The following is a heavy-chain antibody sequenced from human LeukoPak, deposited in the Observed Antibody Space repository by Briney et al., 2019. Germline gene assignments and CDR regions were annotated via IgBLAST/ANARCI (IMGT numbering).Heavy chain of an antibody. CDR1: GGSVSSGSYY. Sequence: SETLSLTCTVSGGSVSSGSYYWNWIRQPPGKGLEWIGYIYYSGSTNYNPSLKSRVTISVDTSKNQFSLKLCSVTAADTAVYYCARGDYYGSGVDYWGQGTLVTVSS. J-gene: IGHJ4*02. CDR3: ARGDYYGSGVDY. CDR2: IYYSGST. V-gene: IGHV4-61*01. D-gene: IGHD3-10*01.